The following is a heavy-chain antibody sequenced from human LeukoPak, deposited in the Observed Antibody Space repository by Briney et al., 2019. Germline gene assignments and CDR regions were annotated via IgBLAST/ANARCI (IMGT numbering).Heavy chain of an antibody. Sequence: NPVGSLRLSCAASGFTFSSYSMNRVRQAPGKGLEWVSSISSSSSYIYYADSVKGRFTISRDNAKNSLYLQMNSLRAEDTAVYYCARGQATADAFDIWGQGTMVTVSS. CDR2: ISSSSSYI. V-gene: IGHV3-21*01. CDR3: ARGQATADAFDI. CDR1: GFTFSSYS. J-gene: IGHJ3*02.